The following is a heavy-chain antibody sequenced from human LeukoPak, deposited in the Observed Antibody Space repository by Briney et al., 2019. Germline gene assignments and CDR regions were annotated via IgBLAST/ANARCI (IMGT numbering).Heavy chain of an antibody. CDR2: ISHTGGSP. CDR1: GFTFSSYG. Sequence: GGTLRLSCAASGFTFSSYGMSWIRQAPGGGLEWVSSISHTGGSPYYADSVKGRFTVSRDNSENTLYLQMNSLTVDDTAIYYCAKNADRGAYCRGGRCYPYYYYYMDVWGTGTTVTISS. CDR3: AKNADRGAYCRGGRCYPYYYYYMDV. J-gene: IGHJ6*03. V-gene: IGHV3-23*01. D-gene: IGHD2-15*01.